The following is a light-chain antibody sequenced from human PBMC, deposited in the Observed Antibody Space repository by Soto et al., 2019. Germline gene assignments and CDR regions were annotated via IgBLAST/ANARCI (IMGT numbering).Light chain of an antibody. CDR1: QSISSW. V-gene: IGKV1-5*01. Sequence: QMTQSPSSLSASVGDRITITCRASQSISSWLAWYQQKPGKAPKLLIYDASSLESGVPSRFSGSGSGTEFTLTISSLQPDDFATYYCQQYNSYSQTFGQGTKVDIK. CDR3: QQYNSYSQT. CDR2: DAS. J-gene: IGKJ1*01.